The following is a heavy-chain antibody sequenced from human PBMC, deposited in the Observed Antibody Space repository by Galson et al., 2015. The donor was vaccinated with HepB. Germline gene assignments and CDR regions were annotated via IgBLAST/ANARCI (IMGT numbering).Heavy chain of an antibody. J-gene: IGHJ6*02. CDR3: ATDSGYGIYNYYYYGMDV. D-gene: IGHD5-12*01. CDR2: ISGSGGST. CDR1: GFTFSSYA. V-gene: IGHV3-23*01. Sequence: SLRLSCAASGFTFSSYAMSWVRQAPGKGLEWVSAISGSGGSTYYADSVKGRFTISRDNSKNTLYLQMNSLRAEDTAVYYCATDSGYGIYNYYYYGMDVWGQGTTVTVSS.